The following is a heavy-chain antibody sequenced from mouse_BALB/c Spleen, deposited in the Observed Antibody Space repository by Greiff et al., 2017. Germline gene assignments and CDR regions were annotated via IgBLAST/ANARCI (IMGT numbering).Heavy chain of an antibody. CDR1: GFTFSDYY. CDR2: ISDGGSYT. D-gene: IGHD6-5*01. J-gene: IGHJ4*01. CDR3: ARDPAPLSGYAMDY. Sequence: EVKLMESGGGLVKPGGSLKLSCAASGFTFSDYYMYWVRQTPEKRLEWVATISDGGSYTYYPDSVKGRFTISRDNAKNNLYLQMSSLKSEDTAMYYCARDPAPLSGYAMDYWGQGTSVTVSS. V-gene: IGHV5-4*02.